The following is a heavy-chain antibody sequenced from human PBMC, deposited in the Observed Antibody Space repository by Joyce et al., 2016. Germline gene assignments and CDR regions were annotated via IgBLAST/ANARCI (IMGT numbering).Heavy chain of an antibody. CDR3: ARVGGGTWSVNP. CDR1: GFTFSDSY. J-gene: IGHJ5*02. Sequence: QVQLVESGGGLVKPGGSLRLSCTASGFTFSDSYMTWIRQAAGRGLEWLSHISGVGSDIYYADSVKGRFTISRDNANSTVYLHMKSLRAEDAALYYCARVGGGTWSVNPWGQGTLVTVSS. D-gene: IGHD3-3*01. V-gene: IGHV3-11*01. CDR2: ISGVGSDI.